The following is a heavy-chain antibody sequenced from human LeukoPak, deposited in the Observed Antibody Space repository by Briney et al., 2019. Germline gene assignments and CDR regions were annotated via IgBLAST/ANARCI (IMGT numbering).Heavy chain of an antibody. V-gene: IGHV3-23*01. J-gene: IGHJ4*02. CDR3: AIMHPYYDGSGYWVQ. CDR1: GFTFSSYA. D-gene: IGHD3-22*01. CDR2: ISTSGGSS. Sequence: GGPLRLSCAASGFTFSSYAMSWVCQAPGKGLEWVSGISTSGGSSSYADSVKGRFTISRDNPRNTLYMQMNSLRAEDTALYYCAIMHPYYDGSGYWVQWGQGTLVTVSS.